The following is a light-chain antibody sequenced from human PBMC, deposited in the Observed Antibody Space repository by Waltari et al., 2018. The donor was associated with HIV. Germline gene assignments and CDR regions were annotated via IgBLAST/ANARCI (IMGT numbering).Light chain of an antibody. J-gene: IGLJ1*01. CDR3: SSYTSSGAYV. V-gene: IGLV2-14*01. CDR2: EVS. CDR1: SSDVGGYNS. Sequence: QSALTQPASVSVSPGQSITISCTGTSSDVGGYNSVSCYQQHPAKAPKLLIYEVSNRPSGVSYRFSGSKSGNTASLTISGLQAEDETDYYCSSYTSSGAYVFGTGTTVTVL.